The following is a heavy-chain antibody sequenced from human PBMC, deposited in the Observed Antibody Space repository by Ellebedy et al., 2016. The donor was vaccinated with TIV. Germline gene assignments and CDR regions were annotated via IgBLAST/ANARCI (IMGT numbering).Heavy chain of an antibody. V-gene: IGHV3-66*01. CDR2: IYSGGST. J-gene: IGHJ4*02. Sequence: PGGSLRLSCAASGFTVSSNYMSWVRQAPGKGLEWVSVIYSGGSTYYADSVKGRFTISRDNSKNTLYLQMNSLRAEDTAVYYCARDRVTAYFDYWGQGTLVTVSS. CDR1: GFTVSSNY. D-gene: IGHD2-21*02. CDR3: ARDRVTAYFDY.